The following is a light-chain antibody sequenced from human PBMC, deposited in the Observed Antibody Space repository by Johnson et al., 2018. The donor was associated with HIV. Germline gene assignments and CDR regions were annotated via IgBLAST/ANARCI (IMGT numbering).Light chain of an antibody. CDR3: GTWDSNLRVGLV. CDR2: EDD. V-gene: IGLV1-51*02. CDR1: SSNIGKNH. J-gene: IGLJ1*01. Sequence: QSVLTQPPSVSAAPGQKVTISCSGSSSNIGKNHVSWYQQFPGTAPKLLVYEDDKRPSDIPDRFSGSKSGTSATLGITGLQPGDEADYYCGTWDSNLRVGLVCGTGTKVTVL.